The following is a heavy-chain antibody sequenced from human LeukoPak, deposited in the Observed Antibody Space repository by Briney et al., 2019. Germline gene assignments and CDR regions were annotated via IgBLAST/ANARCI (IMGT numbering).Heavy chain of an antibody. CDR1: GFTFSSYS. Sequence: PGGSLRLSCAASGFTFSSYSMNWVRQAPGKGLEWVSSISTSSSYIHNADSVKGRFTISRDNAENSMYLQMNSLRAEDTAVYYCATAAIAAGRIYYYMDVWGKGTTVTVSS. CDR3: ATAAIAAGRIYYYMDV. D-gene: IGHD6-13*01. J-gene: IGHJ6*03. V-gene: IGHV3-21*01. CDR2: ISTSSSYI.